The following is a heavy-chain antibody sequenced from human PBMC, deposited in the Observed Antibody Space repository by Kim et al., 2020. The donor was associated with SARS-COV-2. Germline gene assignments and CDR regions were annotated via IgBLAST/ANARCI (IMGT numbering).Heavy chain of an antibody. D-gene: IGHD3-3*01. CDR2: VNHSGIT. CDR3: ARGRAGVVPSPILGLGPHYYYYAMDV. Sequence: SETLSLTCAVYGGSFSAYSWIWIRQAPGKGLEWIGEVNHSGITKYHPSLKSRVTISVDTSKNQFSLKLPSVTAADTAVFYCARGRAGVVPSPILGLGPHYYYYAMDVWGQGTTVTVS. V-gene: IGHV4-34*01. CDR1: GGSFSAYS. J-gene: IGHJ6*02.